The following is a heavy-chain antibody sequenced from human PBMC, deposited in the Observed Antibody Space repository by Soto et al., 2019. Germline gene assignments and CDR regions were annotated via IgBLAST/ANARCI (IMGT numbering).Heavy chain of an antibody. CDR1: GFTFSSYA. D-gene: IGHD3-10*01. J-gene: IGHJ4*02. CDR2: IGAGGGST. V-gene: IGHV3-23*01. Sequence: EVQLLESGGGLVQPGGSLRLSCAASGFTFSSYAMSWVRQAPGKGLEWVSTIGAGGGSTYYADSVKGRFTISRDNAKNTLYLQMNSRRADDTAVYYCAKVRPGFDYWGQGTLVTVSS. CDR3: AKVRPGFDY.